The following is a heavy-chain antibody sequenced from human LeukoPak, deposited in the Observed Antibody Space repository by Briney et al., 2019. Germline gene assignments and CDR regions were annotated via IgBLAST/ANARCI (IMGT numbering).Heavy chain of an antibody. V-gene: IGHV3-30*18. Sequence: GGSLRLSCAASGFTFSSYGMHWVRQAPGKGLEWVAVISYDGSNKYYADSVKGRFTISRDNPKNTLYLQMNSLRAEDTAVYYCAKHRGYSDGSLGMDVWGQGTTVTVSS. CDR2: ISYDGSNK. J-gene: IGHJ6*02. CDR3: AKHRGYSDGSLGMDV. CDR1: GFTFSSYG. D-gene: IGHD5-18*01.